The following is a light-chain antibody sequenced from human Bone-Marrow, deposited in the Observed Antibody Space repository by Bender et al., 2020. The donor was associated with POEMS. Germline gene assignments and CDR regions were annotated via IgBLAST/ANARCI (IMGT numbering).Light chain of an antibody. Sequence: HSALTQPPSASGSPGQSVTISCTGTSSNVGTFNFVSWYQNHPGKVPKLLIYEVTERPSGVPDRFSGSKSGNTASLTVSGLQAEDEAHYYCSSYGGSNNLIFGGGTKVTVL. CDR2: EVT. J-gene: IGLJ2*01. CDR3: SSYGGSNNLI. V-gene: IGLV2-8*01. CDR1: SSNVGTFNF.